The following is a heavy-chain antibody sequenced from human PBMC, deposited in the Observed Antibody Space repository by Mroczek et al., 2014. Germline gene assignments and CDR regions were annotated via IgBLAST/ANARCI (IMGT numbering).Heavy chain of an antibody. CDR3: ARQGYYDSSGYRTEY. D-gene: IGHD3-22*01. CDR2: IYYSGST. Sequence: VQLVESGPGLVKPSETLSLTCTVSGGSISSSSYYWGWIRQPPGKGLEWIGSIYYSGSTYYNPSLKSRVTISVDTSKNQFSLKLSSVTAADTAVYYCARQGYYDSSGYRTEYWGQGTLVTVSS. V-gene: IGHV4-39*01. J-gene: IGHJ4*02. CDR1: GGSISSSSYY.